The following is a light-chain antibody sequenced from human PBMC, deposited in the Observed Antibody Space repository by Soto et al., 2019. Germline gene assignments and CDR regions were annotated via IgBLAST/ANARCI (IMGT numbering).Light chain of an antibody. CDR3: QNYDSSPYT. CDR2: GAS. V-gene: IGKV3-15*01. Sequence: EIVLTQSPATLSVSPGETATLSCRASQSVSNNVAWYQQKPGQAPRLLILGASTRATGIPARFSASGSGADFTLTISSLEPEDFAVYYCQNYDSSPYTFGQGTRLEIK. J-gene: IGKJ5*01. CDR1: QSVSNN.